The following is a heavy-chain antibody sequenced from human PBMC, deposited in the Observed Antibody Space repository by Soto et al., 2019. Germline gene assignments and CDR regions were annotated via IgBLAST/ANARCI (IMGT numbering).Heavy chain of an antibody. Sequence: GASVKVSCKASGYTFTSYGISWVRQAPGQGLEWMGWISAYNGNTNYAQKFQGRVTMTTDTSTSTAYMELRSLRSDDTAVYYCARDRRYYDSSDPFDYWGQGTLVTVSS. D-gene: IGHD3-22*01. CDR1: GYTFTSYG. CDR3: ARDRRYYDSSDPFDY. CDR2: ISAYNGNT. J-gene: IGHJ4*02. V-gene: IGHV1-18*01.